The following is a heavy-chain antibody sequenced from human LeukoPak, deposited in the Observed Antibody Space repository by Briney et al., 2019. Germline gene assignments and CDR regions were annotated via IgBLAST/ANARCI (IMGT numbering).Heavy chain of an antibody. D-gene: IGHD6-13*01. V-gene: IGHV3-9*01. CDR1: GFSFDDYA. CDR3: AKDMAAGGTSFDY. Sequence: GGSLRLSCAASGFSFDDYAMHWVRQAPGKGLEWVSGISWNSAGIGYADSVKGRFTISRGNAKNSLYLQMNSLRAEDTALYYCAKDMAAGGTSFDYWGQGALVTVSS. CDR2: ISWNSAGI. J-gene: IGHJ4*02.